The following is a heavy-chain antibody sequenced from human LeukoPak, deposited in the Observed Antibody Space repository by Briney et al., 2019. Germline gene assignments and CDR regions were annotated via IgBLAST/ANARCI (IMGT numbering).Heavy chain of an antibody. Sequence: PSETLSLTCAVYGGSFSGYYWSWIRQPPGKGLEWIGEINHSGSTNYNPSLKSRVTISVDTSKNQFSLKLSSVTAADTAVYYCAGGRRRLWYFDLWGRGTLVTVSS. CDR3: AGGRRRLWYFDL. V-gene: IGHV4-34*01. CDR2: INHSGST. CDR1: GGSFSGYY. J-gene: IGHJ2*01.